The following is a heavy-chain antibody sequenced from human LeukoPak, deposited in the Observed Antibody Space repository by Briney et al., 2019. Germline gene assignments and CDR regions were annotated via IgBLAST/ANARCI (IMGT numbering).Heavy chain of an antibody. CDR1: GGSISSYY. J-gene: IGHJ4*02. Sequence: SETLSLTCTVSGGSISSYYWSWIRQPPGKGLEWIGHIYYSGSTNYNPSLKSRVTISVDTPKNQFSLNLNSVTAADTAVYFCSRGLDSGKLGYWGQGILVTVSS. CDR3: SRGLDSGKLGY. D-gene: IGHD1-26*01. CDR2: IYYSGST. V-gene: IGHV4-59*12.